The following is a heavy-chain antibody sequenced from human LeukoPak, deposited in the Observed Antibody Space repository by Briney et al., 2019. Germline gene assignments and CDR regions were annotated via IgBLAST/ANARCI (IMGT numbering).Heavy chain of an antibody. CDR1: VYTFTIYD. J-gene: IGHJ6*02. CDR2: MNINSGKT. V-gene: IGHV1-8*01. Sequence: ASVTLSFTSSVYTFTIYDIYWVRQAPGQGLEWMGWMNINSGKTGYAQKFQGRVTMTRNTSISTAYMELSSLRSEDTAVYYCARGYTMVRGVFRLLYYYGMDVWGQGTTVTVSS. CDR3: ARGYTMVRGVFRLLYYYGMDV. D-gene: IGHD3-10*01.